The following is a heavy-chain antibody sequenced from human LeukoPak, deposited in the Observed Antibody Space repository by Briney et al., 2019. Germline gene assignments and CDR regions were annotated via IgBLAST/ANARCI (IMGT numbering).Heavy chain of an antibody. CDR1: GGSISPYS. CDR3: TRVRQGSQSDY. Sequence: SETLSLTCTVSGGSISPYSWTWIRQPPGKGLECIGSIHHSGNAYYNSSLESRVTISVDMSKNQFSLQLRSVTAADTAVYYCTRVRQGSQSDYWGQGTLVTVSS. J-gene: IGHJ4*02. V-gene: IGHV4-59*12. CDR2: IHHSGNA.